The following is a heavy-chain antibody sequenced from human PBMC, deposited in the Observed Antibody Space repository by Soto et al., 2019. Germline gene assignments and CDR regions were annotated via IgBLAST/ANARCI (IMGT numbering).Heavy chain of an antibody. CDR1: GFAFSSHP. D-gene: IGHD6-6*01. CDR3: ARRTFGSSRSLAI. CDR2: ISDSGSLT. J-gene: IGHJ3*02. V-gene: IGHV3-23*01. Sequence: VQLLESGGDLVHPGASLRLSCAASGFAFSSHPMSWVRQAPEKGLEWVAGISDSGSLTYNADSVRGRFTISRDNCKNSIYRQMSSLRAEDTAVYSCARRTFGSSRSLAIWGQGTMVTVSS.